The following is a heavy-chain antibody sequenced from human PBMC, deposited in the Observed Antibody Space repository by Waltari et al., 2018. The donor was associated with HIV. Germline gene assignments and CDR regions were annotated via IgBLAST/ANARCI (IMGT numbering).Heavy chain of an antibody. D-gene: IGHD3-10*01. CDR2: ISPDGSKT. Sequence: EVQLVESGGGLVQPGGSLRLSCAASTLTFSRHWMHWVRQAPGKGLAWVSFISPDGSKTKSADSVRGRFTISRDDAKNTLFLQMNSLRAEDTAVYYCARDGSGAFDIWGQGTMVTVSS. V-gene: IGHV3-74*03. CDR1: TLTFSRHW. J-gene: IGHJ3*02. CDR3: ARDGSGAFDI.